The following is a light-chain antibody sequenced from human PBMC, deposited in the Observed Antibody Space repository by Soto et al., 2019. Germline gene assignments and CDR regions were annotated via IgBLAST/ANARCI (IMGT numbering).Light chain of an antibody. CDR3: QRYHTSPPSCT. V-gene: IGKV3-20*01. Sequence: EIVLTQSPGTLSLSPGERATLSCRASQSLTSDYLAWYQQNPGQAPRLLIYGASSRAAVIPDRFSGSGSGSYLTLTISRLEPEDFSVYYCQRYHTSPPSCTFGQGTKLEI. CDR1: QSLTSDY. J-gene: IGKJ2*02. CDR2: GAS.